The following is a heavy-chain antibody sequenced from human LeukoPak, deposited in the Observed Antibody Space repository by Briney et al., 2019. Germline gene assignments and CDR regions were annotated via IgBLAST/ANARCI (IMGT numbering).Heavy chain of an antibody. CDR2: INPSGGST. D-gene: IGHD2-2*01. Sequence: ASVKVSCKASGYTFTSYYMHWVRQAPGQGLEWMGIINPSGGSTSYAQKFQGRVTITADESTSTAYMELSSLRSEDTAVYYCARVPLPAAMVSPPGRWVFFDYWGQGTLVTVSS. CDR1: GYTFTSYY. V-gene: IGHV1-46*01. J-gene: IGHJ4*02. CDR3: ARVPLPAAMVSPPGRWVFFDY.